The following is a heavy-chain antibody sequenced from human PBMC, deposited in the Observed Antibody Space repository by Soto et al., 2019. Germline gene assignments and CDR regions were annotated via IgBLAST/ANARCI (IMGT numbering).Heavy chain of an antibody. Sequence: YTVAEGYSIGHCCSCIRKTPRKGLEWIGYIYYSGSTNYNPSLKSRVTISVDTSKNQFSLKLSSVTAADTAVYYCARITYYDFLSGHNGLSDSLVQGTLVTV. CDR2: IYYSGST. J-gene: IGHJ4*02. CDR3: ARITYYDFLSGHNGLSDS. D-gene: IGHD3-3*01. CDR1: EGYSIGHC. V-gene: IGHV4-59*08.